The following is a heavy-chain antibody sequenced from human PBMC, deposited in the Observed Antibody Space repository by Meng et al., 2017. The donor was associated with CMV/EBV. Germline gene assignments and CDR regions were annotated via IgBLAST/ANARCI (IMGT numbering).Heavy chain of an antibody. CDR2: INPNSGGT. CDR1: GYTFTGYY. D-gene: IGHD3-3*01. Sequence: ASVKVSCKASGYTFTGYYMHWVRQAPGQGLEWMGWINPNSGGTNYAQKFQGRVTMTRDTSISTAYMELSRLRSDDTAVYYCARDWTIPYYGMDVWGQGTRVTVSS. J-gene: IGHJ6*02. V-gene: IGHV1-2*02. CDR3: ARDWTIPYYGMDV.